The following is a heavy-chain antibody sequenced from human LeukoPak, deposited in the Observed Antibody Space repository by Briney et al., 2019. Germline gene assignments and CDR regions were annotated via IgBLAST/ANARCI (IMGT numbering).Heavy chain of an antibody. D-gene: IGHD4-4*01. V-gene: IGHV1-69*04. Sequence: SVKVSCKASGGTFSSYAISWVRQAPGQGLEWMGRIIPILGIASYAQKFQGRVTITADKSTSTAYMELSSLRSEDTAVYYCARARDSNLFYYYGMDVWGQGTTVTVSS. J-gene: IGHJ6*02. CDR1: GGTFSSYA. CDR2: IIPILGIA. CDR3: ARARDSNLFYYYGMDV.